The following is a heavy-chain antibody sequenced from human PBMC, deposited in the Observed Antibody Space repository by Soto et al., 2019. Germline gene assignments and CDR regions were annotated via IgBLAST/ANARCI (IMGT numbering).Heavy chain of an antibody. CDR2: IYYSGST. V-gene: IGHV4-31*03. Sequence: QVQLQESGPGLVKPSQTLSLTCTVSGGSLSSGGYYWSWIRQHPGKGLEWIGNIYYSGSTYYNPSLQSRVTISVDTSKNQFSLKLSSVTAADTAVYYCATYGSGTYKPTTFDYWGQGTLVTVSS. CDR3: ATYGSGTYKPTTFDY. CDR1: GGSLSSGGYY. D-gene: IGHD3-10*01. J-gene: IGHJ4*02.